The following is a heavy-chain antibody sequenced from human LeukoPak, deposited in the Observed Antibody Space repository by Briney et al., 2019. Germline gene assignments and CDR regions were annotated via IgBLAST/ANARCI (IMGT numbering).Heavy chain of an antibody. D-gene: IGHD5-18*01. CDR1: GFTFSSYA. Sequence: GGSLRLSCAASGFTFSSYAMHWVRQAPGKGLEWVAVISYDGSNKYYADSVKSRFTISRDNSKNTLYLQMNSLRAEDTAVYYCARETAMAMYFDYWGQGTLVTVSS. CDR3: ARETAMAMYFDY. V-gene: IGHV3-30*01. J-gene: IGHJ4*02. CDR2: ISYDGSNK.